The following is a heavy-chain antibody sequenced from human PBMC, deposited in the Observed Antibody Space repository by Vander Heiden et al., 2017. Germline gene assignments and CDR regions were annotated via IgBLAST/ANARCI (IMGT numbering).Heavy chain of an antibody. J-gene: IGHJ6*02. CDR3: AKDGSYYYYYGMDV. CDR2: ISWNSGSI. CDR1: GFTFDDYA. Sequence: EVQRVESGGGLVQPGRSLRLSCAAAGFTFDDYAMHWVRQAPGKGLEWVSGISWNSGSIGYADSVKGRFTISRDNAKNSLYLQMNSLRAEDTALYYCAKDGSYYYYYGMDVWGQGTTVTVSS. V-gene: IGHV3-9*01.